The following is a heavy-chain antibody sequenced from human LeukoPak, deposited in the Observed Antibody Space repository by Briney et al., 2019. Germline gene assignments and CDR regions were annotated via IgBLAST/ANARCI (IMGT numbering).Heavy chain of an antibody. CDR3: ARDNKWEIFAFDY. D-gene: IGHD1-26*01. CDR1: GFTFGDYS. V-gene: IGHV3-49*04. CDR2: IRSKAYGGTT. J-gene: IGHJ4*02. Sequence: GGSLRLSCTASGFTFGDYSMNWVRQAPGKGLEWVGFIRSKAYGGTTEYAASVKGRFTISRDDSKSIAYLQMNSLRAEDTAVYYCARDNKWEIFAFDYWGQGTLVTVSS.